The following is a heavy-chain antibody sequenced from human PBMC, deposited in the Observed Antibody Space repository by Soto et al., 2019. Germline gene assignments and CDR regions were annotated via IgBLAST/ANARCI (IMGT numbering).Heavy chain of an antibody. D-gene: IGHD3-22*01. V-gene: IGHV4-59*01. Sequence: SETLSLTRTVSGGSISSYYWSWIRQPPGKGLEWIGYLYYSGSTNYNPSLKSRVTISVDTSNNQFSLKLSSVTAADPAVYYCAGSRYYYASSGYQPHEGAFDICGQGTMVT. CDR1: GGSISSYY. CDR2: LYYSGST. CDR3: AGSRYYYASSGYQPHEGAFDI. J-gene: IGHJ3*02.